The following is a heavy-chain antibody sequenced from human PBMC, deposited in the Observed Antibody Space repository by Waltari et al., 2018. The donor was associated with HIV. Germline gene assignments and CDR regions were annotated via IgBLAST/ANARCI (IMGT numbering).Heavy chain of an antibody. CDR3: AKAVMETAVSSPVDC. V-gene: IGHV3-23*04. CDR2: ISGSGGTT. D-gene: IGHD5-18*01. CDR1: GFTFNTLA. J-gene: IGHJ4*02. Sequence: EGQLVESGGGLVQPGGSLRLSCTASGFTFNTLAMCWVRQAPGKGLEWVSVISGSGGTTYYADSVKGRFTVSRDNFKNTVYLQMNSLRAGDTAIYYCAKAVMETAVSSPVDCWGQGALVTVSS.